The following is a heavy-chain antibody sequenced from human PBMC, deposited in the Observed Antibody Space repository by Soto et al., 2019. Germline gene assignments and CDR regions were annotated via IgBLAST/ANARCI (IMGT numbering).Heavy chain of an antibody. D-gene: IGHD2-15*01. CDR3: AKDMTSLSATLYYYYGMDV. J-gene: IGHJ6*02. V-gene: IGHV3-30*18. CDR2: ISSDGSDT. Sequence: GGSLRLSCAASGFTFSYSGMHWVRQAPGKGLEWVASISSDGSDTYYADYVKGRFTISRDHSKNILYLQMNSLRPEDTAVYYFAKDMTSLSATLYYYYGMDVWGQGTTVTVSS. CDR1: GFTFSYSG.